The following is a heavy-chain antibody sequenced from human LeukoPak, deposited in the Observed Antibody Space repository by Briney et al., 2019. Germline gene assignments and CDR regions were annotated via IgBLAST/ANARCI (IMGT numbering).Heavy chain of an antibody. V-gene: IGHV1-8*03. CDR3: ARAGRSWGYYYMDV. CDR1: GYTFTSYD. Sequence: ASVTVSCKASGYTFTSYDINWVRQATGQGLEWMGWMNPNSGNTGYAQKFQGRVTITRNTSISTAYMELSSLRSEDTAVYYCARAGRSWGYYYMDVWGKGTTVTVSS. D-gene: IGHD7-27*01. CDR2: MNPNSGNT. J-gene: IGHJ6*03.